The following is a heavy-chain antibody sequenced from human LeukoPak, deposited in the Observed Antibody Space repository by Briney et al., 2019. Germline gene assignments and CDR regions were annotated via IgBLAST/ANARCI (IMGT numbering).Heavy chain of an antibody. Sequence: SETLSLTCTVSGGSISSSSYYWGWIRQPPGKGLEWIGSIYYSGSTYYNPSLKSRVTISVDTSKNQFSLKLSSVTAADTAVYYWARGPFRPSWYVVRSAFDIWGQGTMVTVSS. CDR3: ARGPFRPSWYVVRSAFDI. V-gene: IGHV4-39*07. J-gene: IGHJ3*02. CDR2: IYYSGST. D-gene: IGHD6-13*01. CDR1: GGSISSSSYY.